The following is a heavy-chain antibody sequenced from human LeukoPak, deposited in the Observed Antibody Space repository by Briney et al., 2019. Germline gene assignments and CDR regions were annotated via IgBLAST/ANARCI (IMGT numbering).Heavy chain of an antibody. CDR2: ISAYNGNT. CDR3: ARGPPTVNFDY. CDR1: GGTFSSYP. J-gene: IGHJ4*02. V-gene: IGHV1-18*01. Sequence: ASVKVSCKVSGGTFSSYPISWVRQAPGQGLEWMGWISAYNGNTNYAQKLQGRVTMTTDTSTSTAYMELRSLRSDDTAVYYCARGPPTVNFDYWGQGTLVTVSS. D-gene: IGHD4-17*01.